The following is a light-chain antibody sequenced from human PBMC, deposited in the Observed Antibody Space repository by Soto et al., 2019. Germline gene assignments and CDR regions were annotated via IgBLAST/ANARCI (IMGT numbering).Light chain of an antibody. CDR2: YTS. CDR1: QSVSSD. J-gene: IGKJ5*01. CDR3: QFYGSSLIT. V-gene: IGKV3-15*01. Sequence: EIVMTQSPATLSVSPVESATLSCRASQSVSSDLAWYQQKPGQAPRLLIYYTSTRATGFPARFSGGGSGTEFTLTISRLEPEDFAIYYCQFYGSSLITFGQGTRLEIK.